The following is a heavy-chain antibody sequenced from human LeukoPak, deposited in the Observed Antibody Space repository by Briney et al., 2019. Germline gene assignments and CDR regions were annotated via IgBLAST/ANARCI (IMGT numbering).Heavy chain of an antibody. Sequence: GGSLRLSCAASGFTFSSYAMHWVRQAPGKGLEWVAVISYDGSNKYYADSVKGRFTISRDNSKNTLYLQMNSLRAEDTAVYYCASLARDTATDYWGQGTLVTVSS. CDR1: GFTFSSYA. J-gene: IGHJ4*02. V-gene: IGHV3-30*04. CDR3: ASLARDTATDY. CDR2: ISYDGSNK. D-gene: IGHD5-18*01.